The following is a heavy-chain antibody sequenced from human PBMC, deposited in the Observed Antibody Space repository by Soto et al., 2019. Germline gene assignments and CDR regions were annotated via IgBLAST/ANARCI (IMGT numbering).Heavy chain of an antibody. J-gene: IGHJ5*02. CDR1: GFTFSNNW. CDR3: ARAMYSSSRFDP. V-gene: IGHV3-74*01. Sequence: GGSLRLSCAASGFTFSNNWLQWVRQAPGKGLVWVSRINSDGSSTNYADSVKGRFTISRDNAKNTLYLQMNSLRAEDTAVYYCARAMYSSSRFDPWGQGTLVTVSS. D-gene: IGHD6-19*01. CDR2: INSDGSST.